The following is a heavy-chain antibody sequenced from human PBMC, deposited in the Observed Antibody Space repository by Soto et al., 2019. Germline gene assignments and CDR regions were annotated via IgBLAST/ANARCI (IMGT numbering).Heavy chain of an antibody. V-gene: IGHV4-39*01. Sequence: QLHLRESGPGLVKPSETLSLTCTVSGGSITSSSYYWGWIRQPPGKGLEWIGSIYYSGSTYYNPSLKSRVTIPVATSKNQFSLKLSSVTAADTAVYYCATQEVGGSYVYTFDPWGQGTLVTVSS. D-gene: IGHD1-26*01. CDR3: ATQEVGGSYVYTFDP. CDR2: IYYSGST. CDR1: GGSITSSSYY. J-gene: IGHJ5*02.